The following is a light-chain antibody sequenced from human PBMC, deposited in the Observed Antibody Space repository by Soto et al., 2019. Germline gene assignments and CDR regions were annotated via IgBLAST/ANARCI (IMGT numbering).Light chain of an antibody. Sequence: DIEMTQSPSSLSSSVGDIFTITCRASQSISSYLNWYQQKPGKAPKLLIYAASSLQSGVPSRFSGSGSGTDSTLTISSLQPEDFATYYCQQSYSTPLFGPGTKVDI. CDR3: QQSYSTPL. J-gene: IGKJ3*01. CDR2: AAS. CDR1: QSISSY. V-gene: IGKV1-39*01.